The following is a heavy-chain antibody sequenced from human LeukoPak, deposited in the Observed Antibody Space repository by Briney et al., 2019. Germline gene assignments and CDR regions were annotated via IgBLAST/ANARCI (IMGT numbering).Heavy chain of an antibody. CDR2: ISGSGGST. D-gene: IGHD1-26*01. V-gene: IGHV3-23*01. CDR3: AKDGVGATEWCYFDY. CDR1: GFTFSSYA. J-gene: IGHJ4*02. Sequence: PGGSLRLSCAASGFTFSSYAMSWVRQAPGKGLEWVSAISGSGGSTYYADSVKGRFTISRDNPKNTLYLQMNSLRAEDTAVYYCAKDGVGATEWCYFDYWGQGTLVTVSS.